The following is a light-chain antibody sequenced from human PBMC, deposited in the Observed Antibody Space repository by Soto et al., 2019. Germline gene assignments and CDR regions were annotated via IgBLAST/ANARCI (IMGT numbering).Light chain of an antibody. J-gene: IGKJ5*01. CDR3: QQRSNWIT. V-gene: IGKV3-11*01. CDR1: QSVSRY. CDR2: DTS. Sequence: ETVFSPAPGPPFLSPGERSPLSCRASQSVSRYLAWYQQKPGQAPRLLIYDTSYRATGIPARFSGSGSGTDFTLTISSLEPEDFAVYYCQQRSNWITFGQGTRLEIK.